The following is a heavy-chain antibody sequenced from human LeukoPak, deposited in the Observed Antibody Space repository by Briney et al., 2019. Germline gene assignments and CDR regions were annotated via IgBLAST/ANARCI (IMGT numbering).Heavy chain of an antibody. Sequence: GGSLRLSCAASGFTFSSYSMNWVRQAPGKGLEWVSSISSSSSYIYYADSVKGRFTISRDNAKNSLYLQMNSLRAEDTSVYYCARGVFWTDVDYWGQGTLVTVSS. V-gene: IGHV3-21*01. CDR2: ISSSSSYI. J-gene: IGHJ4*02. CDR1: GFTFSSYS. CDR3: ARGVFWTDVDY. D-gene: IGHD3/OR15-3a*01.